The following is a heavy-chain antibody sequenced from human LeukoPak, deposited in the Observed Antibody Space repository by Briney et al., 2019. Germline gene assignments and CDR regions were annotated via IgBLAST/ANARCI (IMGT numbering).Heavy chain of an antibody. V-gene: IGHV4-39*07. Sequence: PSETLSLTCTVSGGSISSYYWGWIRQPPGKGLEWIGSIYYSGSTYCNPSLKSRVTISVDTSKNQLSLKLTSVTAADTAVYYCARDRPSGWWYFDQWGQGTLVTVSS. D-gene: IGHD6-19*01. CDR1: GGSISSYY. J-gene: IGHJ4*02. CDR2: IYYSGST. CDR3: ARDRPSGWWYFDQ.